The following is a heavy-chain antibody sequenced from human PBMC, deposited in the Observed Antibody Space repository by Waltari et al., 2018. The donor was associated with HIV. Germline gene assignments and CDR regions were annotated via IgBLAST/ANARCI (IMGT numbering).Heavy chain of an antibody. CDR3: ARDPRSSGYYGMDV. CDR1: GLTISSHY. D-gene: IGHD1-26*01. V-gene: IGHV3-53*01. CDR2: IYSGGSR. J-gene: IGHJ6*02. Sequence: EVQLVASGGGLIEPGGSLRVSCAASGLTISSHYMSWVRQAPGKGLEWVSVIYSGGSRYYADSVKGRFIISRDNSKNTVSLHMNSLRAEDTAVYYCARDPRSSGYYGMDVWGQGIKVTVSS.